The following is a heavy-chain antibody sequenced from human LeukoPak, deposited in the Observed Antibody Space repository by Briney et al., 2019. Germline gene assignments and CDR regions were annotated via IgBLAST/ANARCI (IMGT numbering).Heavy chain of an antibody. Sequence: PSETLSLTCAVYGGSFSGYYWSWIRQPPGKGLEWIGEINHSGSTNYNPSLKSRVTISVDTSKNQFSLKLSSVTAADTAVYYCARSGAYYYDSSGYYSDYYFMHVWGKGTTVTVSS. CDR1: GGSFSGYY. CDR3: ARSGAYYYDSSGYYSDYYFMHV. CDR2: INHSGST. J-gene: IGHJ6*03. D-gene: IGHD3-22*01. V-gene: IGHV4-34*01.